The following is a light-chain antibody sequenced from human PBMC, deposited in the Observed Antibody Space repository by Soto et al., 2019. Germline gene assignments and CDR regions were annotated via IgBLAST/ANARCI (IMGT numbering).Light chain of an antibody. CDR1: QSVSSSY. CDR3: QQYGSSPPTT. CDR2: GAS. Sequence: EILLTQSPGTLSVSPGERAALSCRAFQSVSSSYLAWYQQKPGQAPRLLIYGASSRATGIPDRFSGSGSGTDFTLTISRLEPQDFAVYYCQQYGSSPPTTFGGGTKVDIK. J-gene: IGKJ4*01. V-gene: IGKV3-20*01.